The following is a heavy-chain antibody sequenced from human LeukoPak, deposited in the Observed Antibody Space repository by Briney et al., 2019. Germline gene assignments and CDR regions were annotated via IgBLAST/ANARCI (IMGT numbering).Heavy chain of an antibody. CDR1: GYTFTSYY. CDR3: ATDGSGYFRFSIY. CDR2: FDPEDGET. V-gene: IGHV1-24*01. J-gene: IGHJ4*02. D-gene: IGHD3-3*01. Sequence: GASVKVSCKASGYTFTSYYMHWVRQAPGKGLEWMGGFDPEDGETIYAQKFQGRVTMTEDTSTDTAYMELSSLRSEDTAVYYCATDGSGYFRFSIYWGQGTLVTVSS.